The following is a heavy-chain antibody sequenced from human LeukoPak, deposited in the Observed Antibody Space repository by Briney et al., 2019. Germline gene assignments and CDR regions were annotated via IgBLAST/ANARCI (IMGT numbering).Heavy chain of an antibody. CDR2: ISGSGGST. CDR3: AKQASQIPQYYDFWSGPGTPFDY. D-gene: IGHD3-3*01. J-gene: IGHJ4*02. V-gene: IGHV3-23*01. CDR1: GFTFSSYA. Sequence: PGGSLRLSCAASGFTFSSYAMSWVRQAPGKGLEWVSAISGSGGSTYYADSVKGRFTISRDNSKNTLYLQMNSLRAEDTAVYYCAKQASQIPQYYDFWSGPGTPFDYWGQGTLVTVSS.